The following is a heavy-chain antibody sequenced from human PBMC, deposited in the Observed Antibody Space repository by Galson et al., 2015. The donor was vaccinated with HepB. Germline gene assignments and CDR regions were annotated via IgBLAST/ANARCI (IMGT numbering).Heavy chain of an antibody. CDR3: ARDREYYDSNY. CDR2: IIPILGIA. J-gene: IGHJ4*02. V-gene: IGHV1-69*04. CDR1: GGTFSSYA. Sequence: SVKVSCKASGGTFSSYAISWVRQAPGQGLEWMGRIIPILGIANYAQKFQGRVTITADKSTSTAYMELSSLRSEDTAVYYCARDREYYDSNYWGQGTLVTVSS. D-gene: IGHD3-22*01.